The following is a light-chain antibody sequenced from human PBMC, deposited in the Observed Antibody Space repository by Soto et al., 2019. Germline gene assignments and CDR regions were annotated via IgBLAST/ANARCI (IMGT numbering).Light chain of an antibody. J-gene: IGLJ3*02. CDR1: SGSIASNY. CDR3: QSYDSNNQGV. V-gene: IGLV6-57*04. Sequence: NFMLTQPHSVSESPGKTVTISCTRSSGSIASNYVQWYRQRPGSAPTTVIYDDNQRPSGVPDRFSGSIDSSSNSASLTISGLKTEDEADYYCQSYDSNNQGVFGGGTKLTVL. CDR2: DDN.